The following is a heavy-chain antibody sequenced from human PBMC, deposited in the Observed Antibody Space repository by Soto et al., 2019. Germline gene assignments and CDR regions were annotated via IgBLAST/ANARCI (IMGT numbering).Heavy chain of an antibody. CDR2: ISWNSGTI. CDR3: AKAGAVAGTYGYYYGMDV. CDR1: GFTFDDYA. Sequence: SLRLSCAASGFTFDDYAMHWVRQAPGKGLEWVSGISWNSGTIGYADSVKGRLTISRDNAKNSLYLQMNSLRVEDTALYYCAKAGAVAGTYGYYYGMDVWGQGTTVTVSS. D-gene: IGHD6-19*01. J-gene: IGHJ6*02. V-gene: IGHV3-9*01.